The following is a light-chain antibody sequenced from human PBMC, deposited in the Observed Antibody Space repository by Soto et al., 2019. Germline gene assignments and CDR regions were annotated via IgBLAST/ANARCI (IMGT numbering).Light chain of an antibody. CDR1: QSISSY. V-gene: IGKV1-39*01. Sequence: DIQMTQSPSSLSASVGDRVTITCRASQSISSYLNWYQQKPGKAPKLLIYAASSLQSGVPSRFSGSGSGTDFTLTISSLQPDDFATYYCQQSYSTPLTFGGGTKVDIK. CDR3: QQSYSTPLT. CDR2: AAS. J-gene: IGKJ4*01.